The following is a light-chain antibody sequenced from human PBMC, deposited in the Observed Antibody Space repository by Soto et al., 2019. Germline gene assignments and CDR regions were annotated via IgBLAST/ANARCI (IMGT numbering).Light chain of an antibody. J-gene: IGKJ4*01. CDR3: QQSYTTPLT. CDR2: SAS. CDR1: QSISSS. V-gene: IGKV1-39*01. Sequence: DIQMTQSPSSLSASVGDRVTITCRASQSISSSLNWYQQKPGKAPKLLIYSASSLQSGVPSRFSGSGFGTDFTLTISSLQPEDFETYYCQQSYTTPLTFGGGTKVEIK.